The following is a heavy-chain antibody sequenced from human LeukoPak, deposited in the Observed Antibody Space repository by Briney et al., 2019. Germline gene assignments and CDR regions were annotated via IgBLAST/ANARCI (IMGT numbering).Heavy chain of an antibody. Sequence: PSETLSLTRAVYGGSFSGYYWSWIRQPPGKGLEWIGEINHSGSTNYNPSLKSRVTISVDTSKNQFSLKLSSVTAADTAVYYCARGLGAKGYWGQGTLVTVSS. CDR3: ARGLGAKGY. V-gene: IGHV4-34*01. D-gene: IGHD1-26*01. CDR1: GGSFSGYY. CDR2: INHSGST. J-gene: IGHJ4*02.